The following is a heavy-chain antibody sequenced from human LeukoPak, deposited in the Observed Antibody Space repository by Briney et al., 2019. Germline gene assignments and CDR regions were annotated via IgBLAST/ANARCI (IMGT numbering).Heavy chain of an antibody. Sequence: LSLTCTVSGDSISDDYYTWMRQPAGKGLEWVSYISDSRSSIYYTDSVEGRFTISRDNAKSSLYLQMNSLRAEDTAVYYCARDSDCSSISCHDRAGMDVRGQGTTVTVS. CDR1: GDSISDDY. CDR3: ARDSDCSSISCHDRAGMDV. J-gene: IGHJ6*02. CDR2: ISDSRSSI. D-gene: IGHD2-2*01. V-gene: IGHV3-11*04.